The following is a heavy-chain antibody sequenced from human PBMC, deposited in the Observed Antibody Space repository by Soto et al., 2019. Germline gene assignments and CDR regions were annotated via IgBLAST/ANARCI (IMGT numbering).Heavy chain of an antibody. Sequence: QVQVQESGPGLVKPSETLSLTCTVSGGSISSYYWSWIRLPAGKGLQWIGRIDSSGNTHYNPSLKSRVTMSLDTPKKQFSLKLSSVTAADTAVYYCAREGGYYDSSGSGVYHYYGVDVWGQGTTVTVSS. J-gene: IGHJ6*02. CDR2: IDSSGNT. CDR1: GGSISSYY. V-gene: IGHV4-4*07. CDR3: AREGGYYDSSGSGVYHYYGVDV. D-gene: IGHD3-22*01.